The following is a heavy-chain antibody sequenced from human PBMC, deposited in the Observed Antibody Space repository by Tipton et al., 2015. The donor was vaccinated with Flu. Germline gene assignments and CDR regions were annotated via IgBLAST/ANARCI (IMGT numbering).Heavy chain of an antibody. CDR3: ARAEIGDFDY. D-gene: IGHD2/OR15-2a*01. CDR2: IYRNGDI. J-gene: IGHJ4*02. V-gene: IGHV4-38-2*01. CDR1: GYSISGGYY. Sequence: TLSLTCAVSGYSISGGYYWGGIRQPPGKGLEWIGRIYRNGDIHFNPSLKLRVPISVDTSNNRFSLNLTSVTAADTAVYYDARAEIGDFDYWGQGTLVTVSS.